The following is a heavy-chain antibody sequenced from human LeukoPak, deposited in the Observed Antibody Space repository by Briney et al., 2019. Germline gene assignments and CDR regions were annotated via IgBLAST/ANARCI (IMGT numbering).Heavy chain of an antibody. CDR2: IKQDGSEK. CDR1: GFTFSSYW. V-gene: IGHV3-7*01. Sequence: PGGSLRLSCAASGFTFSSYWMSWVRQAPGKGLEWVVNIKQDGSEKYYVDSVKGRFAISRDNAKNSLYLQMNSLRAEDTAVYYCAREKLSYGYVWGSYRESYYFDYWGQGTLVTVSS. J-gene: IGHJ4*02. D-gene: IGHD3-16*02. CDR3: AREKLSYGYVWGSYRESYYFDY.